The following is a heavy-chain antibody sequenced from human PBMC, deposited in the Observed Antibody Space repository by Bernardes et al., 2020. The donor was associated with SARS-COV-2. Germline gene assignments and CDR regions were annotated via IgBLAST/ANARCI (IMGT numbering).Heavy chain of an antibody. CDR3: AKDRGWNYKFDY. Sequence: GGSLRLSCAASGFTFSTYGMHWVRQSPGKGLEWVATISHDGSNEFYADFVTGRFTISRDNSKNTLYLEMNSLRPEDTAVYYCAKDRGWNYKFDYWGQGTQITVSS. V-gene: IGHV3-30*18. CDR1: GFTFSTYG. J-gene: IGHJ4*02. D-gene: IGHD1-7*01. CDR2: ISHDGSNE.